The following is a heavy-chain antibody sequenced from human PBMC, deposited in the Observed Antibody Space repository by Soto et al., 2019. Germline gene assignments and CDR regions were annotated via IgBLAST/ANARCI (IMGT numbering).Heavy chain of an antibody. CDR2: ISYDGSNK. J-gene: IGHJ4*02. V-gene: IGHV3-30-3*01. Sequence: GSLRLSCAASGFTFSSYAMHWVRQAPGKGLEWVAVISYDGSNKYYADSVKGRFTISRDNSKNTLYLQMNSLRAEDTAVYYCAREREMNFDYWGQGTLVTVSS. CDR3: AREREMNFDY. CDR1: GFTFSSYA.